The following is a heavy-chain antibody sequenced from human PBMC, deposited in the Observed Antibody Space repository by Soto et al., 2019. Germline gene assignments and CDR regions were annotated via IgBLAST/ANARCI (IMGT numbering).Heavy chain of an antibody. Sequence: PVGSLRLSCAASGFTFNDYGIHWVRQAPGKGLEWVAVISYDGRNEYYADSVKGRFIISRDNSKNTLYLQMSSLRVEDTAVYYCAKDKYNSTQRVFDYWGQGTLVTVSS. D-gene: IGHD6-19*01. J-gene: IGHJ4*02. V-gene: IGHV3-30*18. CDR1: GFTFNDYG. CDR3: AKDKYNSTQRVFDY. CDR2: ISYDGRNE.